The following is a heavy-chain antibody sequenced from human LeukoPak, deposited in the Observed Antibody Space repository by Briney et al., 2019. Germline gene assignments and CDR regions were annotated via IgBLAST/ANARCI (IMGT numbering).Heavy chain of an antibody. J-gene: IGHJ4*02. Sequence: GGSLRLSCAASGFTFSSYAMSWVRQAPGKGLEWVSAISGSGGSTYYADSVKGRFTISRDNAKNSLYLQMNSLRAEDTAVYYCARDAFPSLPGPSSDWGQGTLVTVSS. CDR2: ISGSGGST. CDR3: ARDAFPSLPGPSSD. CDR1: GFTFSSYA. V-gene: IGHV3-23*01.